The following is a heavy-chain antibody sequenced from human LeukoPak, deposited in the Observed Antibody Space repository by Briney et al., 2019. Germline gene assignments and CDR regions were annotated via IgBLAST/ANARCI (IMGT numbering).Heavy chain of an antibody. CDR3: ARHSRYCSGGSCYLRHYYNGMDV. J-gene: IGHJ6*02. V-gene: IGHV4-59*08. D-gene: IGHD2-15*01. CDR2: MYYSGHT. Sequence: SETLSLTCTVSGGSISSYYWSWIRQPPGKGLEWIGYMYYSGHTNYNPSLKSRVPISVETSKIQFSLKLSSVTAADTAVYYCARHSRYCSGGSCYLRHYYNGMDVWGQGTTVTVSS. CDR1: GGSISSYY.